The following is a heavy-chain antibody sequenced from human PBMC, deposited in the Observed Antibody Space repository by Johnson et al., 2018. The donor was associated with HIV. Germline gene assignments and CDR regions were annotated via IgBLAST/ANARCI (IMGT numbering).Heavy chain of an antibody. D-gene: IGHD1-14*01. CDR2: ISYDGSNK. Sequence: QVQLVESGGGVVQPGRSLRLSCAASGFTFSSYAMPWVRQAPGQGLEWVAVISYDGSNKYYADSVKGRFTISRDNSKNTLYLQMNSLRPEDTAVYYCARDITPHKEGDACDIWGQGTMVTVSS. V-gene: IGHV3-30-3*01. J-gene: IGHJ3*02. CDR1: GFTFSSYA. CDR3: ARDITPHKEGDACDI.